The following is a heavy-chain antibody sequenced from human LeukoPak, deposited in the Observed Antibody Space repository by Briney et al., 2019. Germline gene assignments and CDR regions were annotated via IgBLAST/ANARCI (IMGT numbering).Heavy chain of an antibody. CDR1: GYSFTGYY. J-gene: IGHJ3*01. V-gene: IGHV1-2*02. D-gene: IGHD3-3*01. Sequence: ASVKLSCKAFGYSFTGYYLHWVRQAPRQGLEWMGWVNPKTGGTNYAPHYQGRVTMTRDTSINTVNMELSRLTSDDTAVYYCAREFSSKLEWLAYVTGDDAFDVWGQGTMITVS. CDR2: VNPKTGGT. CDR3: AREFSSKLEWLAYVTGDDAFDV.